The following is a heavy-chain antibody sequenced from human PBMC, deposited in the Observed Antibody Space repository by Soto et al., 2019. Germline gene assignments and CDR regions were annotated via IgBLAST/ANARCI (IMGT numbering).Heavy chain of an antibody. V-gene: IGHV4-31*03. D-gene: IGHD4-17*01. CDR1: GGSISSGGYY. J-gene: IGHJ6*02. Sequence: SETLSLTCTVSGGSISSGGYYWSWIRQHPGKGLEWIGYIYYSGSTYYNPSLKSRVTISVDTSKNQFSLKLSSVTAADTAVYYCARDTVTGSYYYYGMVVWGQATTVTVSS. CDR3: ARDTVTGSYYYYGMVV. CDR2: IYYSGST.